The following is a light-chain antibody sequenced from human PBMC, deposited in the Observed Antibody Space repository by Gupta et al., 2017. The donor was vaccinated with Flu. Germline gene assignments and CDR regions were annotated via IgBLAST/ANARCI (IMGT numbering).Light chain of an antibody. V-gene: IGLV2-11*01. CDR1: TSDVGGSNY. CDR2: EVS. Sequence: QSALTQPRPVSGSPGQSVTIHCTGTTSDVGGSNYVSWYQQHPGKAPKLILYEVSRRPSGVPDHFSGSKSGHTASPTISGLQDEDEADYYCCSYAGTYVVFGGGTRLTVL. J-gene: IGLJ2*01. CDR3: CSYAGTYVV.